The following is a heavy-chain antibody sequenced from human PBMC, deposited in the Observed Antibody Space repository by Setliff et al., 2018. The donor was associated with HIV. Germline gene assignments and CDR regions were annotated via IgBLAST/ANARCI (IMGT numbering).Heavy chain of an antibody. CDR3: ARVPGRDYYDTSGDFDY. CDR2: ISYGGIT. J-gene: IGHJ4*02. V-gene: IGHV4-39*07. CDR1: GGSISSSHDF. Sequence: SETLSLTCTVSGGSISSSHDFWNWIRQPPGKGLEWIGAISYGGITYYNPSLTSRVTISVDTSKNQFSLKVTSVTAADTAVYYCARVPGRDYYDTSGDFDYWGLGTPVTVS. D-gene: IGHD3-22*01.